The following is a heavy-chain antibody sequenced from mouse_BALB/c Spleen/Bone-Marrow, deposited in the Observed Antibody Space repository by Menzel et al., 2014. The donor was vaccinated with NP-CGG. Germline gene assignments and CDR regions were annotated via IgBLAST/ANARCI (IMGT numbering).Heavy chain of an antibody. CDR3: TTLARNNFDY. Sequence: VHVKQSGTVLARPGAAVKMSCKASGYTFPNYWMHWIKQRPGQGLEWIGTIHPGNSDTTYNQKFKGKAKLTAVTSTSTAYMELSSLTNEDSAVYYCTTLARNNFDYWGQGTTLTVSS. CDR1: GYTFPNYW. CDR2: IHPGNSDT. V-gene: IGHV1-5*01. J-gene: IGHJ2*01. D-gene: IGHD3-1*01.